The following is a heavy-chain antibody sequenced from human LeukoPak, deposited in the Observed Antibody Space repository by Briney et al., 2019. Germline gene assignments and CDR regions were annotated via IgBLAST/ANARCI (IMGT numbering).Heavy chain of an antibody. CDR2: IIGRGGYT. CDR3: AKTDPYYDSSGYYRPSGMDV. J-gene: IGHJ6*02. V-gene: IGHV3-23*01. Sequence: PGGSLRLSCAASGFTFSSYAMNWVRQAPGKGLEWVSSIIGRGGYTYYADSVKGRFSSSRDNSKHTMYMKMNSLRAEDTAVYYCAKTDPYYDSSGYYRPSGMDVWGQGPTVPVS. CDR1: GFTFSSYA. D-gene: IGHD3-22*01.